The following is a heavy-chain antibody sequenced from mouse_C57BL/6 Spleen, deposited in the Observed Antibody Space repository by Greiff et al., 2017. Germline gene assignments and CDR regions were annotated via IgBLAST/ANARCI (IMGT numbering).Heavy chain of an antibody. J-gene: IGHJ1*03. CDR3: TRCYSNHWYFDV. CDR2: VYPSNGGT. Sequence: EVQLQPSGPVLVKPGPSVKISCKASGFTFTDYYMHWVKQSHGQSLEWIGLVYPSNGGTSYNQQFKGTATLTVAPSTSTAYMELNSLTSEDSAVYYCTRCYSNHWYFDVGGTGTTVTVSS. D-gene: IGHD2-5*01. V-gene: IGHV1-36*01. CDR1: GFTFTDYY.